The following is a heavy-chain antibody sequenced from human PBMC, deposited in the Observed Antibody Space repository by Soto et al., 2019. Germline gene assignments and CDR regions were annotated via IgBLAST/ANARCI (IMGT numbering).Heavy chain of an antibody. CDR3: ARVGGYSYGWGKNYYYYYSMDV. J-gene: IGHJ6*03. D-gene: IGHD5-18*01. V-gene: IGHV4-34*01. CDR2: INHSGST. Sequence: SETLSLTCAVYGGSFSGYYWSWIRQPPGKGLEWIGEINHSGSTNYNPSLKSRVTISVDTSKNQFSLKLSSVTAADTAVYHCARVGGYSYGWGKNYYYYYSMDVWGKGTTVTVSS. CDR1: GGSFSGYY.